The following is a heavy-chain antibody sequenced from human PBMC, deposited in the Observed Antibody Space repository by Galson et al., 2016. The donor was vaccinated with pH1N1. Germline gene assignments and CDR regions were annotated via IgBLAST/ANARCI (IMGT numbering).Heavy chain of an antibody. CDR1: GDSVSSNSAT. D-gene: IGHD3-3*01. CDR3: ARGVIDYDFWSGYQDHAAFDI. CDR2: TYYRSKWYN. V-gene: IGHV6-1*01. Sequence: CAISGDSVSSNSATWNWIRQSPSRGLEWLGRTYYRSKWYNDYAESVKSRIIISPDTSKNQLSLQLNSVTPADTAVNYCARGVIDYDFWSGYQDHAAFDIWGQGTMVIVSS. J-gene: IGHJ3*02.